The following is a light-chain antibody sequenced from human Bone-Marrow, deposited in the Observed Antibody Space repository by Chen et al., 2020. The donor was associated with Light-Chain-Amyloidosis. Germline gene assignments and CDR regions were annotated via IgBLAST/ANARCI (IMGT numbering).Light chain of an antibody. Sequence: EIVMTQSPATLSVSPGESATLSCRASQNINNNFAWYQQKPGQAPRLLMHGASTRATGIPARFSGSGSGTEFTLTISSLQPEDFAVYYCQQRNNWPLTFGGGTKVGI. CDR2: GAS. CDR1: QNINNN. V-gene: IGKV3-15*01. CDR3: QQRNNWPLT. J-gene: IGKJ4*01.